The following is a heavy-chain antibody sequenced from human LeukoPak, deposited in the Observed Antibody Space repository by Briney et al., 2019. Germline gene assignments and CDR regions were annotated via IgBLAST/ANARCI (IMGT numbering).Heavy chain of an antibody. CDR1: GDSVSSNRAA. D-gene: IGHD4-17*01. J-gene: IGHJ4*02. CDR3: ARDGSGDYFNY. CDR2: TYYRSKWYN. Sequence: SQTLSLTCAISGDSVSSNRAAWNSIRQSPSRGLEWLGRTYYRSKWYNDYAVSVRSRITINPDISKNQLSLQLTSVTPEDTAVYYCARDGSGDYFNYWGQGTLVTVSS. V-gene: IGHV6-1*01.